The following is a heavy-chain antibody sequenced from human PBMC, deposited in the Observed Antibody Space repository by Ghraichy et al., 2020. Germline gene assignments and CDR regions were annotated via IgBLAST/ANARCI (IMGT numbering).Heavy chain of an antibody. Sequence: SETLSLTCTLSGGSISGYYGTWIRQSPGKGLEWIGYRFYTGGPIYNPSLKSRVTISVDTSENQFSLQMKSGTAADTGVYYCAIYTTRDNWFDPWGQGILVTVSA. CDR1: GGSISGYY. V-gene: IGHV4-59*08. CDR3: AIYTTRDNWFDP. J-gene: IGHJ5*02. D-gene: IGHD1-26*01. CDR2: RFYTGGP.